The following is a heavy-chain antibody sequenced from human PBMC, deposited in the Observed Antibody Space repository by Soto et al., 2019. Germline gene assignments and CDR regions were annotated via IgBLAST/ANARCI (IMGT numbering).Heavy chain of an antibody. V-gene: IGHV1-2*02. CDR3: TRDLVQGVSILSY. CDR2: INPDSGDT. Sequence: EVKKPGASVKVSCKASGXXXXXXXIYWVRQAXXXXXEWMGWINPDSGDTGYAQNFQGRVTMTRDTSISTAYMELSRLESDDTAVYYCTRDLVQGVSILSYWGQGTLVTVSS. J-gene: IGHJ4*02. CDR1: GXXXXXXX. D-gene: IGHD3-10*01.